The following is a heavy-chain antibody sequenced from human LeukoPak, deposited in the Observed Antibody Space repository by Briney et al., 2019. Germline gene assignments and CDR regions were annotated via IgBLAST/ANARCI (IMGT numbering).Heavy chain of an antibody. CDR2: INWNGDST. D-gene: IGHD6-25*01. CDR3: ARDPGAAARRPEYFQH. CDR1: GFSLDDYG. Sequence: GGSLRLSCAASGFSLDDYGMSWVRQAPGKGLEWVSGINWNGDSTGYGDSVKGRFTISRDNGKNSLYLQMKSLRAEDTALYYCARDPGAAARRPEYFQHWGQGTLVPVSS. V-gene: IGHV3-20*04. J-gene: IGHJ1*01.